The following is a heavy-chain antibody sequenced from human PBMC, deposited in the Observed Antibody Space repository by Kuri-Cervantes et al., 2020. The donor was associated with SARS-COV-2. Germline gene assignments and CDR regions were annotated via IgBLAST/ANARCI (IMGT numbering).Heavy chain of an antibody. V-gene: IGHV4-59*01. D-gene: IGHD3-16*01. CDR2: IYYSGST. J-gene: IGHJ4*02. Sequence: GSLRLSCTVSGDSISSYYWSWIRQPPGKGLEWIGYIYYSGSTKYNPSLKSRVTISLNTPKNQFSLKLSSVTAADTAVYYCARGGGYDYPHYWGQGTLVTVSS. CDR1: GDSISSYY. CDR3: ARGGGYDYPHY.